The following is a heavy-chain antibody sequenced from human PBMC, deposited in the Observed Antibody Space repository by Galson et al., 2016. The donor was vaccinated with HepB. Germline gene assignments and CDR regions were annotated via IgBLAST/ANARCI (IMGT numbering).Heavy chain of an antibody. D-gene: IGHD2-2*01. CDR2: ISGSGGIR. CDR1: GFTFNSYA. Sequence: SLRLSCAASGFTFNSYAMNWVRQAAGKGLEWVSLISGSGGIRHYADFVKGRFTISRDNSENTVYLQMNSLRAEDTAVYYCAKDTNPGGYAPHDWGQGTLVSVSS. J-gene: IGHJ4*02. CDR3: AKDTNPGGYAPHD. V-gene: IGHV3-23*01.